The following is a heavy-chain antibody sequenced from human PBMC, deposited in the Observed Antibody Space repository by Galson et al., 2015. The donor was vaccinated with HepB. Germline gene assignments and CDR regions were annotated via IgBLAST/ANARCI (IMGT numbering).Heavy chain of an antibody. Sequence: TLSLTCTVSGGSISSGGYYWSWIRQHPGKGLEWIGYIYYSGSTYYSPSLKSRVTISVDTSKNQFSLKLSSVTAADTAVYYCARDSRGALLIWGQGTLVTVSS. D-gene: IGHD3-10*01. J-gene: IGHJ4*02. V-gene: IGHV4-31*03. CDR3: ARDSRGALLI. CDR1: GGSISSGGYY. CDR2: IYYSGST.